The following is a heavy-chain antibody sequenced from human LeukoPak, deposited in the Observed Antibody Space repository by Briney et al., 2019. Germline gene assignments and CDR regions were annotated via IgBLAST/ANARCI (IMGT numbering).Heavy chain of an antibody. V-gene: IGHV3-23*01. CDR2: ISGSGGST. CDR1: GFTFSAYA. CDR3: AKVPLYGDYFDY. D-gene: IGHD4-17*01. J-gene: IGHJ4*02. Sequence: GGSLRLSCAASGFTFSAYAMSWVRQAPGKGLEWVSTISGSGGSTYYADSVKGRFTISRDNSKNTLYLQMNSLRAEDTAVYYCAKVPLYGDYFDYWGQGTLVTVSS.